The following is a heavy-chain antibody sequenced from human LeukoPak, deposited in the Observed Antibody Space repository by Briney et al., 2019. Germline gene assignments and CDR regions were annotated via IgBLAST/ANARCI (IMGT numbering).Heavy chain of an antibody. CDR3: ARHASGYDPFFDY. CDR2: ISYSRTT. V-gene: IGHV4-59*08. J-gene: IGHJ4*02. CDR1: GGSISSYY. D-gene: IGHD5-12*01. Sequence: SETLSLTCTVSGGSISSYYWSWIRQPPGKGLEWIGYISYSRTTNYNPSLKSRVTISIVTSRNHFSLRLSSVTAADTAMYHCARHASGYDPFFDYWGQGTLVAVSS.